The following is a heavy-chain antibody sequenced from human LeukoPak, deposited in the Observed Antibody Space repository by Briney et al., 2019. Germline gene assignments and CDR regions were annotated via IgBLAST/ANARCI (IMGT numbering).Heavy chain of an antibody. CDR3: ASPVHLYCSSTSCYGGNYYYGMDV. CDR1: GYTFTGYY. Sequence: GESLKISCKGSGYTFTGYYMHWVRQAPGQGLEWMGWINPNSGGTNYAQKFQGRVTMTRDTSISTAYMELSRLRSDDTAVYYCASPVHLYCSSTSCYGGNYYYGMDVWGQGTTVTVSS. D-gene: IGHD2-2*01. J-gene: IGHJ6*02. V-gene: IGHV1-2*02. CDR2: INPNSGGT.